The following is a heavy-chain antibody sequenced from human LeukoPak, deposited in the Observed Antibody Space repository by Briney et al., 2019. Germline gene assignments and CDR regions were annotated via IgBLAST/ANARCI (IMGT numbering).Heavy chain of an antibody. CDR3: VGYCSSTSCYQENWFDP. D-gene: IGHD2-2*01. J-gene: IGHJ5*02. CDR1: GFTFSSYG. V-gene: IGHV3-23*01. Sequence: PGGTLRLSCAASGFTFSSYGMSWVRQAPGKGLEWVSAMSGSGHSTYYADSVKGRFTISRDNSKNTLYLQMNSLRAEDTAVYYCVGYCSSTSCYQENWFDPWGQGTLVTVSS. CDR2: MSGSGHST.